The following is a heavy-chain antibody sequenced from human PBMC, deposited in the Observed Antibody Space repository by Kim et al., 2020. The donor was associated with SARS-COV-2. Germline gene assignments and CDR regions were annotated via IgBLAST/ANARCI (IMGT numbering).Heavy chain of an antibody. CDR2: MHYSGST. Sequence: SETLSLTCTVSGGSMNDYYWNWILQPPGKGLEWIGYMHYSGSTSYNPSLKSRVTISVDTSKNQFSLKMTSVTAADTAVYYCARSRQLRGGLDYWGQGTLVTVSS. CDR1: GGSMNDYY. V-gene: IGHV4-59*13. CDR3: ARSRQLRGGLDY. D-gene: IGHD6-6*01. J-gene: IGHJ4*02.